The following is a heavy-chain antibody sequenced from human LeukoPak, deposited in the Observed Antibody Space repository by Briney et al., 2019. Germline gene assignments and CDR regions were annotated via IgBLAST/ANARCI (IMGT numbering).Heavy chain of an antibody. CDR1: GGSISSNNYY. D-gene: IGHD3-10*01. J-gene: IGHJ4*02. CDR2: INYGGTT. CDR3: ARYVVSGAGRYYFDN. V-gene: IGHV4-39*01. Sequence: SETLSLTCTVSGGSISSNNYYWSWIRQPPGREMEWIASINYGGTTYYNPSLKSRVTISVDTSKNQFSLRLSSVTAADTAVYLCARYVVSGAGRYYFDNWGQGSLVTVSS.